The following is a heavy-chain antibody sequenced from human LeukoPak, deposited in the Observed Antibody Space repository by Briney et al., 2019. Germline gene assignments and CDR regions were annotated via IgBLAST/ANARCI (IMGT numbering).Heavy chain of an antibody. CDR3: ARASYSSSWYPDY. CDR1: GYTFTSYD. V-gene: IGHV1-8*01. D-gene: IGHD6-13*01. CDR2: MNPNSGNT. Sequence: ASVKVSCTSSGYTFTSYDNNWVRQATGQGLEWMGWMNPNSGNTGYAQKFQGRVTMTRNTSISTAYMELSSLRSEDTAVYYCARASYSSSWYPDYWGQGTLVTVSS. J-gene: IGHJ4*02.